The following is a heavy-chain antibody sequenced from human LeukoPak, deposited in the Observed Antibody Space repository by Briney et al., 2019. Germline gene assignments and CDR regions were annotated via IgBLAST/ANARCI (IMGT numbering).Heavy chain of an antibody. Sequence: GGSLRLSCEASGFTFSSYAMIWVRQAPGKGLEWVSAISGSGGSTYYADSVKGRFTISRDNSKNTLYLQMNSLGAEDTAVYYCAKGHVTMIVVISPIDYWGQGTLVTVSS. D-gene: IGHD3-22*01. CDR1: GFTFSSYA. J-gene: IGHJ4*02. V-gene: IGHV3-23*01. CDR2: ISGSGGST. CDR3: AKGHVTMIVVISPIDY.